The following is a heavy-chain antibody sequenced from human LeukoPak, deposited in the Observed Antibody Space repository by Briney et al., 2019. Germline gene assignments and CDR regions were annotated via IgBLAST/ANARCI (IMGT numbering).Heavy chain of an antibody. J-gene: IGHJ5*02. Sequence: PSETLSLTCTLSGGFVSSGSYYWTWIRPPPGKGLEWIGYIYYSGSTNYNPSLKSRVTISVDPSKNQFSLTLSSVTAADTAVYYCATYGYSSSWYWFDPWGQGTLVTVSS. CDR1: GGFVSSGSYY. CDR3: ATYGYSSSWYWFDP. V-gene: IGHV4-61*01. CDR2: IYYSGST. D-gene: IGHD6-13*01.